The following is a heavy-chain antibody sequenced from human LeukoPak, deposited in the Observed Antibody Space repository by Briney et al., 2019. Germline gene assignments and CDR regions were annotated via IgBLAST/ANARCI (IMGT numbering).Heavy chain of an antibody. J-gene: IGHJ4*02. V-gene: IGHV4-34*01. CDR3: ARFGDGHLDY. D-gene: IGHD3-10*01. CDR1: GGSFSGYY. CDR2: INHSGST. Sequence: KSSETLSLTCAVYGGSFSGYYWTWTRQPPGKGLEWIGEINHSGSTNYKSSLKSRVTISVDTSKNQFFLNLSSVTAADTAVYYCARFGDGHLDYWGQGTLVTVSS.